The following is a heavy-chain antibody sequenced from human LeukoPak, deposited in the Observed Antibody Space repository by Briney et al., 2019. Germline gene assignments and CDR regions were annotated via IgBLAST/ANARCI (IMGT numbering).Heavy chain of an antibody. CDR3: AKAASSWFDP. D-gene: IGHD6-25*01. V-gene: IGHV3-30*18. Sequence: GGSLRLSCAASGFTFSSYGIHWVRRAPRQGLQWVSVILYDGRNKFFPDSAKRRFTISRDNSNHTLYLQMDSLRVEDTAVYYCAKAASSWFDPWGQGTLVTVSS. CDR1: GFTFSSYG. J-gene: IGHJ5*02. CDR2: ILYDGRNK.